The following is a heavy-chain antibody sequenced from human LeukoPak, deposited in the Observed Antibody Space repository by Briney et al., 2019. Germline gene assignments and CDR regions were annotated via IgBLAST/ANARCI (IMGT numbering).Heavy chain of an antibody. Sequence: PSETLSLTCTVSGGSISSYYWSWIRQPPGKGLEWIGYIYYSGSTNYNPSLKSRVTISVDTSKNQFALKLSSVTAADTAVYYCAREVGGGLVDYWGQGTLVTVSS. V-gene: IGHV4-59*01. CDR1: GGSISSYY. D-gene: IGHD1-26*01. CDR3: AREVGGGLVDY. CDR2: IYYSGST. J-gene: IGHJ4*02.